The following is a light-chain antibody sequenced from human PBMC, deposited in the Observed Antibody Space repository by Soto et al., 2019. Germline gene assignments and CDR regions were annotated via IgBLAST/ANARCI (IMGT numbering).Light chain of an antibody. CDR3: QQSFKTTFT. V-gene: IGKV1-39*01. J-gene: IGKJ2*01. CDR1: QDINKY. Sequence: DIQMTQSPPSLAASVGDRVTISCRASQDINKYLNWYQLKEGQAPKLLIYSTSEFQPGVPSRFSGSTSGAQFSLTITGLQPDDSATYFCQQSFKTTFTFGQGT. CDR2: STS.